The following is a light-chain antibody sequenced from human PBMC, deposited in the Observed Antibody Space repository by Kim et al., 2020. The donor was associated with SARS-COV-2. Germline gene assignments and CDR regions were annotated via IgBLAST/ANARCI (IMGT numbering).Light chain of an antibody. V-gene: IGKV3-20*01. CDR1: QSLGNSY. J-gene: IGKJ4*02. CDR3: QQFHSLPYT. Sequence: LSPGERATLSCRASQSLGNSYLAWYQQRPGQAPRLLIYAASYRATGIPHRYTGSGSEADFSLTISRREPDDFVVYFCQQFHSLPYTFGRGTKLEI. CDR2: AAS.